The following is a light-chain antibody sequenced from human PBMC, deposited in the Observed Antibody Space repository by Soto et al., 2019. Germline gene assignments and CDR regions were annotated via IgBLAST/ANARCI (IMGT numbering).Light chain of an antibody. CDR3: QQYNSYST. Sequence: DIQMTQSPSTLSASVGDRVTITCRASQSIKSWLAWYQQKPGKAPKLLIYTASTLESGVPSRFSGSGSGTEFTLTISSLQPDDFATYYCQQYNSYSTFGQGTKVEIK. J-gene: IGKJ1*01. CDR2: TAS. CDR1: QSIKSW. V-gene: IGKV1-5*03.